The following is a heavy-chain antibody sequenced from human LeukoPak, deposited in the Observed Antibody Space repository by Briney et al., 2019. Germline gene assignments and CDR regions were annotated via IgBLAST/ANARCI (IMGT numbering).Heavy chain of an antibody. CDR2: INHSGST. V-gene: IGHV4-34*01. Sequence: SETLSLTCAVYGGSFSGYYRSWIRQPPGKGLEWIGEINHSGSTNYNPSLKSRVTISVDTSKNQFSLKLSSVTAADTAVYYCASTNVLRYFDWLSPGPFDYWGQGTLVTVSS. CDR1: GGSFSGYY. J-gene: IGHJ4*02. CDR3: ASTNVLRYFDWLSPGPFDY. D-gene: IGHD3-9*01.